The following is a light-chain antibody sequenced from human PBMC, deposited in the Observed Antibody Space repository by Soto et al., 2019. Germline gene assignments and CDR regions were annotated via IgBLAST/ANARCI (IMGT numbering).Light chain of an antibody. V-gene: IGKV1-27*01. CDR2: GAS. Sequence: EIQMTQSPSSLSASVGDRVTITCRASQGISHYLAWYQQKPGKPPTLLIHGASTLQSGVPTRFSGSGSGTDFTLTISSLQPEDVAVYYCQRYNSAPRTFGQGGNVAIK. J-gene: IGKJ1*01. CDR3: QRYNSAPRT. CDR1: QGISHY.